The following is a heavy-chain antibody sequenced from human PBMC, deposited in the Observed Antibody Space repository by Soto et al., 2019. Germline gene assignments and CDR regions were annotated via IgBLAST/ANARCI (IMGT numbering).Heavy chain of an antibody. D-gene: IGHD1-26*01. V-gene: IGHV3-53*01. CDR3: ARDLVGATNY. CDR2: IYSGGST. Sequence: XESLRLSCAASGFTVSSNYMGWVRQAPGKGLEWVSVIYSGGSTYYADSVKGRFTISRDNSKNTLYLQMNSLRAEDTAVYYCARDLVGATNYWGQGTLVTVSS. CDR1: GFTVSSNY. J-gene: IGHJ4*02.